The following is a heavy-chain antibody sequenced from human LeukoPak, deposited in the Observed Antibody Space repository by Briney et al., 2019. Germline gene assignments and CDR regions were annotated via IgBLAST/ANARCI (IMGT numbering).Heavy chain of an antibody. CDR2: ISGSGGST. CDR3: AKDYSNYNYFDY. CDR1: GFTFSSYA. J-gene: IGHJ4*02. Sequence: PGGSVRPSCAASGFTFSSYAMSWVRQAPGKGLEWVSAISGSGGSTYYADSVKGRFTISRDNSKNTLYLQMNSLRAEDTAVYYCAKDYSNYNYFDYWGQGTLVTVSS. V-gene: IGHV3-23*01. D-gene: IGHD4-11*01.